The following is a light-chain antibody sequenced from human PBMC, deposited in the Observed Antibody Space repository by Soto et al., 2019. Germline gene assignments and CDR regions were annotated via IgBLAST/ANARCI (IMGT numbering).Light chain of an antibody. CDR2: YVT. CDR3: SSYRSINTGV. J-gene: IGLJ2*01. V-gene: IGLV2-14*03. Sequence: QSALTQPVSVSGSPGQSITISCTGTSSDIGSFNYVAWYRQHPGKTPELIIYYVTNRPSGVSNRFSASKSGNTASLTISGLQTEDEADYYCSSYRSINTGVFGGGTKVTAL. CDR1: SSDIGSFNY.